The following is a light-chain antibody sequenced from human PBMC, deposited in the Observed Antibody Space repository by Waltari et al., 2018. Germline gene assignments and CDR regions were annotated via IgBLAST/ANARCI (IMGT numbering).Light chain of an antibody. J-gene: IGLJ2*01. CDR3: CSYADSFTAL. V-gene: IGLV2-11*01. Sequence: QSALTQPRSVSGSPGQSVSISCTGTSNDVGGYYYVSWYQQHPGNAPRLILYDITKRPSGVPDRFSGSKSGNTSSLTIYGLQAEDEADYYCCSYADSFTALFGGGTKLTVL. CDR1: SNDVGGYYY. CDR2: DIT.